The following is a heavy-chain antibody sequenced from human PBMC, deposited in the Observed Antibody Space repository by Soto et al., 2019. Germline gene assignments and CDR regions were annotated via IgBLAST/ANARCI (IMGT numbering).Heavy chain of an antibody. D-gene: IGHD2-21*02. V-gene: IGHV3-64D*08. CDR3: VKAGQPLRTNPGNYFDY. Sequence: GGSLRLSCSASGFTFSSYAMHWVRQAPGKGLEYVSAISSNGGSTYYADSVKGRFTISRDNSKNTLYLQMSSLRAEDTAVYYCVKAGQPLRTNPGNYFDYWGQGTLVTVSS. CDR1: GFTFSSYA. CDR2: ISSNGGST. J-gene: IGHJ4*02.